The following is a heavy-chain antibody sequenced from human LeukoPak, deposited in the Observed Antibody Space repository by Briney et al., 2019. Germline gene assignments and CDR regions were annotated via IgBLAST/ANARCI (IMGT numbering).Heavy chain of an antibody. CDR2: ISSSSSTI. D-gene: IGHD3-22*01. CDR1: GFTFSSYA. J-gene: IGHJ4*02. V-gene: IGHV3-48*04. Sequence: GGSLRLSCAASGFTFSSYAMNWVRQAPGKGLEWVSYISSSSSTIYYADSVKGRFTISRDNAKNSLYLQMNSLRAEDTAVYYCARDYWKRREDSSGYYYVGYFDYWGQGTLVTVSS. CDR3: ARDYWKRREDSSGYYYVGYFDY.